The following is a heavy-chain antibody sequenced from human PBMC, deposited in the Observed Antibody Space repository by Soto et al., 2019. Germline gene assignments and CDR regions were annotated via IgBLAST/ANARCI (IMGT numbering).Heavy chain of an antibody. CDR3: ARVIGTGLRREFYP. CDR2: ISSSGSTI. J-gene: IGHJ5*02. D-gene: IGHD1-26*01. Sequence: QVQLVESGGGLVQPGGSLRLSCAASGFTFSDYYMSWIRQAPGKGLEWVSYISSSGSTIYYADSVKGRFTISRDYAKNSLCLQMNSLRAEDTAVYYCARVIGTGLRREFYPWGQGALVTVSS. CDR1: GFTFSDYY. V-gene: IGHV3-11*01.